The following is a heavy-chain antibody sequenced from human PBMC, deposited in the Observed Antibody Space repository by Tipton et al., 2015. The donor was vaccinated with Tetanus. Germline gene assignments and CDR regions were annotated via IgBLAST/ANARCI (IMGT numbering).Heavy chain of an antibody. V-gene: IGHV1-69*01. D-gene: IGHD1-26*01. Sequence: QSGAEVKRPGSSVKVSCKASGDTYTTHGVTWVRQAPGQGLEWMGGIIPKFQTTKYAQKFEGRVTITADELATTAHMELRSLTSEDTAIYYCVRHIVGAVPKGYNWFAPWGQGTLVTVS. CDR3: VRHIVGAVPKGYNWFAP. CDR2: IIPKFQTT. CDR1: GDTYTTHG. J-gene: IGHJ5*02.